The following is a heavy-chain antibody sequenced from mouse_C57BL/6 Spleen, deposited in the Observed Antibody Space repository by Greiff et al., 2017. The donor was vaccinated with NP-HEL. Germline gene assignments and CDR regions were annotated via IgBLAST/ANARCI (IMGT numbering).Heavy chain of an antibody. J-gene: IGHJ2*01. Sequence: QVQLQQPGAELVMPGASVKLSCKASGYTFTSYWMHWVKQRPGQGLEWIGEIDPSDSYTNSNQKFKGKSTLTVDKSSSTAYMQLSSLTSEDSAVYYCARSLYDGYYFDYWGQGTTLTVSS. D-gene: IGHD2-3*01. V-gene: IGHV1-69*01. CDR3: ARSLYDGYYFDY. CDR2: IDPSDSYT. CDR1: GYTFTSYW.